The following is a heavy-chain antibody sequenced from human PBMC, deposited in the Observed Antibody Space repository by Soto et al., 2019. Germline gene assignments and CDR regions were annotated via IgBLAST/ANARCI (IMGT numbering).Heavy chain of an antibody. CDR2: INAGNGNT. CDR1: GYTFTSYA. Sequence: QVQLVQSGAEVKKPGASVKVSCKASGYTFTSYAMHWVRQAPGQRLEWMGWINAGNGNTKYSQKFQGRVTITRDTSASTAYMELSRLRSEDTAVYYCARALDYYYYYGLDVWGPGTTVTVSS. J-gene: IGHJ6*02. V-gene: IGHV1-3*01. CDR3: ARALDYYYYYGLDV.